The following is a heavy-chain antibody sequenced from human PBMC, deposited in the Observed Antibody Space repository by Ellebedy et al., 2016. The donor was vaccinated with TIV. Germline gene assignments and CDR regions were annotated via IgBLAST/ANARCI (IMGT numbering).Heavy chain of an antibody. CDR3: ARGRGSSYDLPLQH. V-gene: IGHV4-39*01. CDR1: GGSISSSSYY. J-gene: IGHJ1*01. Sequence: SETLSLXCTVSGGSISSSSYYWGWIRQPPGKGLEWIGSIYYSGSTYYISSLKSRDTISVDRSKNQFSLNLSSVTAADTAVYYCARGRGSSYDLPLQHWGQGTLVTVSS. CDR2: IYYSGST. D-gene: IGHD5-18*01.